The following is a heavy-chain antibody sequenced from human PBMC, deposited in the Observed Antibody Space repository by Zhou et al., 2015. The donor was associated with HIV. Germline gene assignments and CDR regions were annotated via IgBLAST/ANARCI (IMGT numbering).Heavy chain of an antibody. J-gene: IGHJ4*02. D-gene: IGHD6-19*01. Sequence: QVQLVQSGAEVKKPGASVKVSCKASGYTFTGYYMHWVRQAPGQGLEWMGWINPNSGGTNYAQKFQGRVTMTRDTSISTAYMELSRLRSDDTAVYYCARGTGNSGWYNLNVALLDYWGQGNPGSPSPQ. V-gene: IGHV1-2*02. CDR1: GYTFTGYY. CDR2: INPNSGGT. CDR3: ARGTGNSGWYNLNVALLDY.